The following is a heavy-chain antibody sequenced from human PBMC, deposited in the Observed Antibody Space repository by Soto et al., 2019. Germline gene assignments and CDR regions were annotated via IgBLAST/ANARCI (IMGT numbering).Heavy chain of an antibody. CDR2: INNSGHYT. CDR1: TLRFSDHT. J-gene: IGHJ3*02. V-gene: IGHV3-23*01. CDR3: ARRPDAFDI. Sequence: LRLSCTTSTLRFSDHTMSWVRQTPGKGLEWVSDINNSGHYTYYADSVKGRFTISRDNSKNTMFLQMNNLRVEDTAMYYCARRPDAFDIWGQGTMVTVSS.